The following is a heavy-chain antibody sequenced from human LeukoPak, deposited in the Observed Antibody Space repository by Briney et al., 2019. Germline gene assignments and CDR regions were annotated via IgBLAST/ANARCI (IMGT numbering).Heavy chain of an antibody. V-gene: IGHV4-4*02. J-gene: IGHJ4*02. CDR1: GGSISTSNW. D-gene: IGHD3-16*01. CDR3: ARDPRGELPLDY. Sequence: SETLSLTCAVSGGSISTSNWWSWDRQPPGKGLEWIGEIYHSGSANYNPSLKSRVTISLDKSKNQFSLRLYSVTAADTAVYYCARDPRGELPLDYWGQGTLVTVSS. CDR2: IYHSGSA.